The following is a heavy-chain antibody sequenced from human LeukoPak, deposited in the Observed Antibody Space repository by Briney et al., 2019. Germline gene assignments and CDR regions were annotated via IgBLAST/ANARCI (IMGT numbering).Heavy chain of an antibody. CDR2: TYYRSKWYN. V-gene: IGHV6-1*01. J-gene: IGHJ6*03. Sequence: KPSQTLSLTCAISGDSVSSNSAAWNWIRQSPSRGLEWLGRTYYRSKWYNDYAVSVKSRITINPDTSKNQFSLQLNSVTPEDTAVHYCAREGLVTGTFNYYYYMDVWGKGTTVTVSS. CDR1: GDSVSSNSAA. D-gene: IGHD1-7*01. CDR3: AREGLVTGTFNYYYYMDV.